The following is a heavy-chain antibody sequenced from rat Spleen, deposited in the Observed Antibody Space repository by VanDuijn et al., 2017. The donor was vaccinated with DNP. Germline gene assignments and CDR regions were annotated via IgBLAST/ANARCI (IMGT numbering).Heavy chain of an antibody. CDR2: ITSSGGST. J-gene: IGHJ2*01. V-gene: IGHV5-31*01. Sequence: EVQLVESGGDLVQPGRSLKLSCVASEFTFNNYWMTWFRQVPGKGLEWVASITSSGGSTYYPDSVKGRFTISRDNARSTLYLQMNSLRSEDMATYYCARWYNSGYYFDYWGQGVMVTVSS. CDR3: ARWYNSGYYFDY. D-gene: IGHD4-3*01. CDR1: EFTFNNYW.